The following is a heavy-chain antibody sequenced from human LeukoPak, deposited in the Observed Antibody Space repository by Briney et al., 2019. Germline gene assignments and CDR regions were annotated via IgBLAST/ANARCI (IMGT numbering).Heavy chain of an antibody. V-gene: IGHV1-46*01. CDR2: INPSGGST. CDR1: GYTFTSYY. J-gene: IGHJ4*02. CDR3: ARDLALAHCSGGSCYKLDY. Sequence: ASVKVSCKASGYTFTSYYMHWVRQAPGQGLEWMGIINPSGGSTSYAQKFQGRVTMTRDTSTSTVYMELSSLRSEDTAVYYCARDLALAHCSGGSCYKLDYWGQGTLVTVSS. D-gene: IGHD2-15*01.